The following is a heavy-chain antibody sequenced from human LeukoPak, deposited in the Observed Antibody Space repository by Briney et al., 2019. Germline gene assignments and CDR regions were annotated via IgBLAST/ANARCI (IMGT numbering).Heavy chain of an antibody. V-gene: IGHV3-48*01. CDR3: ANWAGTAAVFNGPFDY. CDR1: GFTFSRYS. D-gene: IGHD6-13*01. Sequence: GGSLRLSCAVSGFTFSRYSMNWVRQAPGKGLEWLSFISSSSSIIYYADSVKGRFTISRDNAKNSLYLQMNSLRAEDTAVYYCANWAGTAAVFNGPFDYWGPGTVVTVSS. CDR2: ISSSSSII. J-gene: IGHJ4*02.